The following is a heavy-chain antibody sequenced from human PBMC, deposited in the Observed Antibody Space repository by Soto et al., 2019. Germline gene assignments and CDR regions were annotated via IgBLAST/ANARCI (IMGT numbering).Heavy chain of an antibody. CDR2: ISGSGGST. D-gene: IGHD2-15*01. Sequence: GGSLRLSCAASGFTFSSYAMSWVRQAPGKGLEWVSAISGSGGSTYYADSVKGRFTISRDNSKNTLYLQMNSLRAEDTSVYYCAKDLDFSGGSCYWGDYYGMDVWGQGTTVTV. CDR3: AKDLDFSGGSCYWGDYYGMDV. J-gene: IGHJ6*02. CDR1: GFTFSSYA. V-gene: IGHV3-23*01.